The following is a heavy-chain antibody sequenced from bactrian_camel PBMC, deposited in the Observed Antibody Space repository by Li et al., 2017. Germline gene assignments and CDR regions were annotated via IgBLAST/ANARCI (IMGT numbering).Heavy chain of an antibody. CDR3: AAGEWVAAPDRESEYNY. CDR2: TYTGGSAT. Sequence: HVQLVESGGGSVQAGGSLRLSCVGSGHPYPTTCMSWFRQVPGKEREAVAATYTGGSATFHADSVKGRFTISRDNAKHTVYLQMSSLKPEDTAMYYCAAGEWVAAPDRESEYNYWGQGTQVTVS. CDR1: GHPYPTTC. V-gene: IGHV3S6*01. J-gene: IGHJ4*01. D-gene: IGHD7*01.